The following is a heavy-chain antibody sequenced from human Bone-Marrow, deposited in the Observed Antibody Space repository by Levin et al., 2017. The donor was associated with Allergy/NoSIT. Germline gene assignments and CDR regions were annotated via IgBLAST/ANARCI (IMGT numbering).Heavy chain of an antibody. V-gene: IGHV3-11*01. Sequence: GESLKITCAASGFTFSDYYMSWIRQAPGKGLEWVSYISSSGSTIYYADSVKGRFTISRDNAKNSLYLQMNSLRAEDTAVYYCAQGVYDSSGYYPGSAEYFQHWGQGTLVTVSS. D-gene: IGHD3-22*01. J-gene: IGHJ1*01. CDR3: AQGVYDSSGYYPGSAEYFQH. CDR1: GFTFSDYY. CDR2: ISSSGSTI.